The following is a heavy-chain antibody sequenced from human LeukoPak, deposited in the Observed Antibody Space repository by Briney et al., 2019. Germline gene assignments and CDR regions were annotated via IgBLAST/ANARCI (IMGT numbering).Heavy chain of an antibody. Sequence: GGSLRLSCAASGFTFSNYSMNWVRQAPGKGLEWVSSISSSSSSYIYYADSVKGRFTISRDNAKNSLYLQMNSLRAEDTAVYYCARDRIRLLTSDAFDIWGQGTMVTVSS. CDR1: GFTFSNYS. CDR2: ISSSSSSYI. V-gene: IGHV3-21*01. D-gene: IGHD2/OR15-2a*01. J-gene: IGHJ3*02. CDR3: ARDRIRLLTSDAFDI.